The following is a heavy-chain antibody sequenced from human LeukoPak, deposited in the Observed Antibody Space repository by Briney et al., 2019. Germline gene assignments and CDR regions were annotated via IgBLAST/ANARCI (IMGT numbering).Heavy chain of an antibody. D-gene: IGHD3-3*01. Sequence: PGGSLRLSCAASGFTFRSYWMHWVRQAPGKGLVWVSRINSDGSSTSYADSVKGRFTISRDNAKNTLYLQMNSLRAEDTAVYYRARGPPYYDFWSGYSDYWGQGTLVTVSS. J-gene: IGHJ4*02. CDR2: INSDGSST. V-gene: IGHV3-74*01. CDR1: GFTFRSYW. CDR3: ARGPPYYDFWSGYSDY.